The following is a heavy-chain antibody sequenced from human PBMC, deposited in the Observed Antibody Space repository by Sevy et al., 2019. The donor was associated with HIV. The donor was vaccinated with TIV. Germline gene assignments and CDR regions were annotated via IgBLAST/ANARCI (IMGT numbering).Heavy chain of an antibody. Sequence: GSLRLSCAASGFTFSSYWMHWVRQAPGKGLVWVSRINSDGSSTNYAASVKGRFTISRDNAKNTLYLQMNSLRAEDTAVYYCAREYSGTYYYFDYWGQGTLVTVSS. J-gene: IGHJ4*02. V-gene: IGHV3-74*01. D-gene: IGHD1-26*01. CDR2: INSDGSST. CDR1: GFTFSSYW. CDR3: AREYSGTYYYFDY.